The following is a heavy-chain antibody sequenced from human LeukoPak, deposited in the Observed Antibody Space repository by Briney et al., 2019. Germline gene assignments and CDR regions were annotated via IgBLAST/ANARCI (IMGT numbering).Heavy chain of an antibody. D-gene: IGHD5-24*01. CDR3: ARSGWLQFVLTPRGTHNWFDP. CDR2: INHSGST. J-gene: IGHJ5*02. V-gene: IGHV4-34*01. CDR1: GGSISGYY. Sequence: SETLSLTCTVSGGSISGYYWSWIRQPPGKGLEWIGEINHSGSTNYNPSLKSRVTISVDTSKNQFSLKLSSVTAADTAVYYCARSGWLQFVLTPRGTHNWFDPWGQGTLVTVSS.